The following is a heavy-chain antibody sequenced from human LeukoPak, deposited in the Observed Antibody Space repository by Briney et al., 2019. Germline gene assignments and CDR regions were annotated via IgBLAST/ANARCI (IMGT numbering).Heavy chain of an antibody. Sequence: GGSLRLSCAASGFTFSSYAMSWVRQAPGKGLEWVSAISGSGGSTYYADSVKGRFTISRDNSKNTLYLQMNSLRAEDTAVYYCAKDQGGHYYGSGSYPNYWGQGNLVTVSS. J-gene: IGHJ4*02. CDR3: AKDQGGHYYGSGSYPNY. D-gene: IGHD3-10*01. CDR1: GFTFSSYA. CDR2: ISGSGGST. V-gene: IGHV3-23*01.